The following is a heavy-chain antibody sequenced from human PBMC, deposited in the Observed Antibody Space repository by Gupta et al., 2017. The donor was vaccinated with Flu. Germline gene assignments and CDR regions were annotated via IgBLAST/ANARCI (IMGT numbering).Heavy chain of an antibody. J-gene: IGHJ6*02. D-gene: IGHD3-10*01. CDR2: IRSSGRTI. V-gene: IGHV3-48*03. CDR3: ARDQLVRGVIITYYYDGMDV. CDR1: GFTFRSYE. Sequence: EVQLVESGGGLVQPGGSLRLSCAASGFTFRSYEMNLVRQAPGKGLEWVSYIRSSGRTIYYADAVKGRFTISRDNAKNSLYLQMTSLRAEDTAVYYCARDQLVRGVIITYYYDGMDVWGQGTTVTVSS.